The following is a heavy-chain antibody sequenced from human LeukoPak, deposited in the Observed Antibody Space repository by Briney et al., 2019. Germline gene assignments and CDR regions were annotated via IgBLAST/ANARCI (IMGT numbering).Heavy chain of an antibody. CDR3: ARDWFHAIDY. D-gene: IGHD2/OR15-2a*01. Sequence: GGSLRLSCAVSGFTLNDYAMNWVRQAPGKGLEWVAFIRYDGSNKYYADSVKGRFTISRGNAKNTLYLQMNSLRAEDTAVYYCARDWFHAIDYWGQGTLVTVSS. V-gene: IGHV3-30*02. CDR1: GFTLNDYA. J-gene: IGHJ4*02. CDR2: IRYDGSNK.